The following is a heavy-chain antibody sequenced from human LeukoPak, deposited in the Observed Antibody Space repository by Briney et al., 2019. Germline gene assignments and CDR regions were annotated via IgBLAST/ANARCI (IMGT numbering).Heavy chain of an antibody. CDR1: GGSISSYY. CDR3: ARASSGYYSNWFDP. CDR2: IYTSGST. D-gene: IGHD3-22*01. V-gene: IGHV4-4*09. J-gene: IGHJ5*02. Sequence: SETLSLTCTVSGGSISSYYWSWIRQPPGKRLEWIGYIYTSGSTNYNPSLKSRVTISVDTSKNQFSLKLSSVTAADTAVYYCARASSGYYSNWFDPWGQGTLVTVSS.